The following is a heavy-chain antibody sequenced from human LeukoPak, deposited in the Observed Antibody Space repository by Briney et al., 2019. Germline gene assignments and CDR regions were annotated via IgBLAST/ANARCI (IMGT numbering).Heavy chain of an antibody. D-gene: IGHD2-21*02. V-gene: IGHV1-18*01. CDR1: GYTFTSYG. J-gene: IGHJ6*02. CDR2: ISASNGNT. Sequence: ASVKVSCKASGYTFTSYGISWVRQAPGQGLEWMGWISASNGNTNYAQKLQGRVTMTTDTSTSTAYMELRSLRSDDTAVYYCARDLLTYCGGVCPYYYYGMDVWGQGTTVTVSS. CDR3: ARDLLTYCGGVCPYYYYGMDV.